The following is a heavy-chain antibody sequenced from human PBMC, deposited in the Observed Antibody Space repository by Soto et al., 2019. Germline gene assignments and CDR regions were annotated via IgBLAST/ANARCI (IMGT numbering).Heavy chain of an antibody. D-gene: IGHD6-6*01. CDR3: ARCPLGTEYIHYYRMDV. Sequence: QVQLQESGPGLVKPSETLSLTCTVSGGSITSDSWSWIRQPPGRGLEYIGFIYYNGRSSYNPSLKSRVTISLDTSEKQFSLELTSVTAADTAGYYCARCPLGTEYIHYYRMDVWGKRTTVTVSS. CDR1: GGSITSDS. J-gene: IGHJ6*04. CDR2: IYYNGRS. V-gene: IGHV4-59*01.